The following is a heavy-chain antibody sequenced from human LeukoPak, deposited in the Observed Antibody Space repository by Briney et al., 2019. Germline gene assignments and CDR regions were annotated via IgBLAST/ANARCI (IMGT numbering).Heavy chain of an antibody. CDR1: GFTFSSYW. D-gene: IGHD3-10*01. CDR2: ISDVGSHT. CDR3: ATRTISNTDTYYYGSGIDY. J-gene: IGHJ4*02. Sequence: GGSLRLSCAASGFTFSSYWMHWVRQAPGKGLVWVSRISDVGSHTFYADSVKGRFAMSRDNAKNTLYLQMNSLRAEDTAVYYCATRTISNTDTYYYGSGIDYWGQGTLVTVSS. V-gene: IGHV3-74*01.